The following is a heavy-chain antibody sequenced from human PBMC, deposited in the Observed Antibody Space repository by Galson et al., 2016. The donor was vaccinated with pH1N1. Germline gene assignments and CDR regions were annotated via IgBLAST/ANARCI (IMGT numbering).Heavy chain of an antibody. CDR2: IYYSGLS. CDR3: AKGLNY. J-gene: IGHJ4*02. V-gene: IGHV4-31*03. Sequence: TLSLTCSVFGDSLSSGGFHWGWIRQPPGKGLEWIGTIYYSGLSSYNPSLKSRLTISVDKSKNQFSLRLTSLTVADTAVYFCAKGLNYWGQGALVTVSS. CDR1: GDSLSSGGFH.